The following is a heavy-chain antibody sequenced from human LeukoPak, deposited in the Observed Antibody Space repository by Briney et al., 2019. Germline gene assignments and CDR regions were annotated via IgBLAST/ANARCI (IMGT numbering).Heavy chain of an antibody. CDR3: TTGGTFTMIVVTPNDGMDV. CDR1: GFTFSNAG. CDR2: IKSKTDGGTT. V-gene: IGHV3-15*01. Sequence: GGSLRLSCAASGFTFSNAGMSWVRQAPGKGLEWVGRIKSKTDGGTTDYAAPVKGRFTISRDDSKNTLYLQMNSLKTEDTAVYYCTTGGTFTMIVVTPNDGMDVWGQGTMVTVSS. J-gene: IGHJ6*02. D-gene: IGHD3-22*01.